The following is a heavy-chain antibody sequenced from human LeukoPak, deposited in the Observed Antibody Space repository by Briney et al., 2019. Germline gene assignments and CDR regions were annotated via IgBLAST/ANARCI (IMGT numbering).Heavy chain of an antibody. CDR2: INHSGST. CDR1: GGSFSGYY. D-gene: IGHD1-26*01. Sequence: PSETLSLTCAVYGGSFSGYYWSWLRQPPGKGLEWIGEINHSGSTNYNPSLTSRVTISVDTSKNQFSLKLSSVTAADTAVYYCARVRSYSGSPPSPFDIWGQGTMVTVPS. CDR3: ARVRSYSGSPPSPFDI. V-gene: IGHV4-34*01. J-gene: IGHJ3*02.